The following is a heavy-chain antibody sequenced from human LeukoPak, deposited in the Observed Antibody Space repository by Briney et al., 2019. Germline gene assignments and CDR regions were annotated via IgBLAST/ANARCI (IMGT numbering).Heavy chain of an antibody. D-gene: IGHD3-10*01. V-gene: IGHV3-20*04. CDR2: INWNGGST. CDR3: ARDQAGILWFGELV. Sequence: PGGSLRLSCAASGFTFDDYGMSWVRQAPGKGLEWVSGINWNGGSTGYADSVKGRFTISRDNAKNSLYLQMNSLRAEDTAVYYCARDQAGILWFGELVRGQGTLVTVSS. CDR1: GFTFDDYG. J-gene: IGHJ4*02.